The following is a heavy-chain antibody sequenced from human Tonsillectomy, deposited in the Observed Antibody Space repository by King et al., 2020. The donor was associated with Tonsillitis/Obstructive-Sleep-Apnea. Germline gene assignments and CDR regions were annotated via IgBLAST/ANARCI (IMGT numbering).Heavy chain of an antibody. Sequence: VQLVESGAEVKKPGASVKVSCKASGYTFTSYGISWVRQAPGQGLEWMGWISAYNGNTNYAQKLQGRVTMTTDTSTSTAYMELRSLRSDDTAVYYCASVREKRVVALDEAGYYYYYMDVWGKGTTVTVSS. J-gene: IGHJ6*03. CDR3: ASVREKRVVALDEAGYYYYYMDV. CDR2: ISAYNGNT. V-gene: IGHV1-18*01. D-gene: IGHD2-2*01. CDR1: GYTFTSYG.